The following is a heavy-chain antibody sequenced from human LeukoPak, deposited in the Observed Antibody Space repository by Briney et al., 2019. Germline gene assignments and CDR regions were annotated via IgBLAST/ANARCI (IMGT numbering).Heavy chain of an antibody. CDR3: ARDPSSTSSRDY. CDR1: GYTFTSYG. CDR2: ISAYNGNT. J-gene: IGHJ4*02. D-gene: IGHD2-2*01. Sequence: ASVKVSCKASGYTFTSYGISWVRQAPGQGLEWMGWISAYNGNTNYAQKLQGGVTTTTDTSTSTAYMELRSLRSDDTAVYYCARDPSSTSSRDYWGQGTLVTVSS. V-gene: IGHV1-18*01.